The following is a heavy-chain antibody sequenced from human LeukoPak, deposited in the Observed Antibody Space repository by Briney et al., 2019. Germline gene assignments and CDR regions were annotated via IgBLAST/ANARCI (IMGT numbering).Heavy chain of an antibody. CDR3: AKDQLNRFCSAGSCSITHDF. CDR2: INPNVGGT. CDR1: GYTFTGYF. D-gene: IGHD2-15*01. Sequence: ASVRVSCKASGYTFTGYFIHWVRQAPGQGLEWMGWINPNVGGTYYAQKFQGRVTMTTDTSISTAYMKLSSLRSDDTAIYYCAKDQLNRFCSAGSCSITHDFWGQGTLVTVSS. J-gene: IGHJ4*02. V-gene: IGHV1-2*02.